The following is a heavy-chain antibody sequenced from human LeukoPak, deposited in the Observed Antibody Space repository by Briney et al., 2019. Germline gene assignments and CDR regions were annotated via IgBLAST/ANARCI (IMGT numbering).Heavy chain of an antibody. J-gene: IGHJ4*02. CDR1: GFTFSSYW. CDR2: INSDGSST. CDR3: ARATPITMIDY. Sequence: GGSLRLSCAASGFTFSSYWMHWVRQAPGKGLVWVSRINSDGSSTSYADSVKGRFTISRDNAKNTLYLQMNSLRAEDTAVYCCARATPITMIDYWGQGTLVTVSS. V-gene: IGHV3-74*01. D-gene: IGHD3-22*01.